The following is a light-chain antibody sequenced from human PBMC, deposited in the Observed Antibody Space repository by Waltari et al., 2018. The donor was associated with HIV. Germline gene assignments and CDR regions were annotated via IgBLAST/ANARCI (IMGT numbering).Light chain of an antibody. Sequence: QSVLTQPPSVSGAPGQRVTISCTGSSSNIGADYDVHWYQHLPGTAPKLLIYANTHRPSGGPDRFSGSKSGTSASLAITGLQAEDEAEYYCQSYDSSLSGYVVFGGGTKLTVL. J-gene: IGLJ2*01. V-gene: IGLV1-40*01. CDR1: SSNIGADYD. CDR2: ANT. CDR3: QSYDSSLSGYVV.